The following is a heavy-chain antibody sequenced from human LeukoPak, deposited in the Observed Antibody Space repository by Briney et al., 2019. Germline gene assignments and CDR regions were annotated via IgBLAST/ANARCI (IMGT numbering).Heavy chain of an antibody. V-gene: IGHV1-2*02. CDR2: INPNSGGT. D-gene: IGHD3-22*01. CDR3: ARGLRQIKWSPREYYYDSSGWLVFDY. Sequence: GASVKVSCKASGYTFTGYYMHWVRQAPGQGLEWMGWINPNSGGTNYAQKFQGRVTMTRDTSISTAYMELSRLRSDDTAVYYCARGLRQIKWSPREYYYDSSGWLVFDYWGQGTLVTVSS. CDR1: GYTFTGYY. J-gene: IGHJ4*02.